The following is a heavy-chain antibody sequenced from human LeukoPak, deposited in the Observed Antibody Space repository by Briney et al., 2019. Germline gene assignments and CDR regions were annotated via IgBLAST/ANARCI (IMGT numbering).Heavy chain of an antibody. D-gene: IGHD5-12*01. Sequence: GGSLRLSCAASGFSFSSYWMHWVRQAPGKGLVWVSRINSDGSSASYADSVKGRFTISRDNAKNTLYLQMNSLRAEDTAVYYCARGFGYGNIVTYWGQGTLVTVSS. CDR2: INSDGSSA. J-gene: IGHJ4*02. V-gene: IGHV3-74*01. CDR1: GFSFSSYW. CDR3: ARGFGYGNIVTY.